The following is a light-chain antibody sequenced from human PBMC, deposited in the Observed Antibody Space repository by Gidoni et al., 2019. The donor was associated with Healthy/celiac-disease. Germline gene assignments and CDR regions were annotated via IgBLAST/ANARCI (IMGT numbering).Light chain of an antibody. CDR3: SSYTSSSTLVV. Sequence: QSITISCTGTSSAVGGYNYVSWYQQHPGKAPQLMIYDVSNRPSGVSNRFSGSTSGNTASLTISGRQAEDEADYYCSSYTSSSTLVVFGGGTKLTVL. CDR1: SSAVGGYNY. CDR2: DVS. J-gene: IGLJ2*01. V-gene: IGLV2-14*03.